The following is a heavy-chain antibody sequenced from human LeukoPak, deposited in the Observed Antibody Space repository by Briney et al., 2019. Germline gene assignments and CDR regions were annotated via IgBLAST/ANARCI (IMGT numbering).Heavy chain of an antibody. J-gene: IGHJ4*02. CDR1: GYTFTSYG. V-gene: IGHV1-18*01. D-gene: IGHD2-2*01. Sequence: ASVKVSCKASGYTFTSYGISWVRQAPGQGLEWMGWISAYNGNTNYAQKLQGRVTMTTDTSTSTAYMELRSLGSDETAVYYCARISLAELIVVVPAAMGVLHYWGQGTLVTVSS. CDR2: ISAYNGNT. CDR3: ARISLAELIVVVPAAMGVLHY.